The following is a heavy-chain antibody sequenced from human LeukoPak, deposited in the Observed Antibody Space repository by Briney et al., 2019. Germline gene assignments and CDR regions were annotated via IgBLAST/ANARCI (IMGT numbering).Heavy chain of an antibody. CDR2: FDPEDGET. J-gene: IGHJ4*02. V-gene: IGHV1-24*01. D-gene: IGHD3-22*01. CDR1: GYTLTELS. CDR3: ATDKNYYDSSGFGY. Sequence: ASVKVSCKVSGYTLTELSMHWVRQAPGKGLEWMGGFDPEDGETIYAQKFQGRVTMTEDTSTDTAYMELSSLRSEDTAAYYCATDKNYYDSSGFGYWGQGTLVTVSS.